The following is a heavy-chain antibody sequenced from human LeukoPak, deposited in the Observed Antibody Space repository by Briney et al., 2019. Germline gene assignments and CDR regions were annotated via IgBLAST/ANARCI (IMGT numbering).Heavy chain of an antibody. CDR3: ARELGD. J-gene: IGHJ4*02. Sequence: GGSLRLSCAASGFIFSSHGMNWARQAPGKGLEWVSGISPSGDATFYADSVKGRFTISRDNSKNTVYLQLDSLRFEDAAVYYCARELGDWGQGTLVSVSS. D-gene: IGHD1-7*01. CDR1: GFIFSSHG. V-gene: IGHV3-23*01. CDR2: ISPSGDAT.